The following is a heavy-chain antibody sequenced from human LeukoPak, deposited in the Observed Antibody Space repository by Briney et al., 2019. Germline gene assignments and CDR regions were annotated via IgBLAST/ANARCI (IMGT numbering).Heavy chain of an antibody. V-gene: IGHV3-49*03. CDR3: TTDVYCSGGSCYYFDY. J-gene: IGHJ4*02. CDR1: GFTFADYA. D-gene: IGHD2-15*01. CDR2: IRSKAYGGTT. Sequence: PGRSLRLSCTTSGFTFADYAMSWFRQAPGKGLEWVGFIRSKAYGGTTEHAASVKGRFTISRDDSNSIAYLQMNSLKTEDTAVYYCTTDVYCSGGSCYYFDYWGQGTLVTVSS.